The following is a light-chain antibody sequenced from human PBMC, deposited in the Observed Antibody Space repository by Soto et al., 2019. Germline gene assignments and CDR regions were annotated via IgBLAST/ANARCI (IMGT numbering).Light chain of an antibody. V-gene: IGKV3-20*01. CDR2: AAS. Sequence: EIVLTQSPGTLSLSPGERATLSCRASQSVNSNYLGWYQKKPAQAPRLLIYAASSRATGVPDRFSGSGSGTDFTLTIIRLEPEDFAVYYCQQYGTSTYTFGQGTKLEIK. J-gene: IGKJ2*01. CDR3: QQYGTSTYT. CDR1: QSVNSNY.